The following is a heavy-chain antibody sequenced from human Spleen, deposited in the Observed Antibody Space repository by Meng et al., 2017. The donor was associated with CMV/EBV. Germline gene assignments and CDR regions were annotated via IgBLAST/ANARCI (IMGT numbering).Heavy chain of an antibody. D-gene: IGHD3-3*01. CDR3: ATSALFFDPHDY. V-gene: IGHV1-46*01. Sequence: ASVKVSCKASGYSFSGYFLHWVRQAPGQGLEWMGIIKPSGGDTNYAQKFQGRVTMTRDTSTSTVDMELSSLRSEGTAVYYCATSALFFDPHDYWGQGTRVTVSS. J-gene: IGHJ4*02. CDR1: GYSFSGYF. CDR2: IKPSGGDT.